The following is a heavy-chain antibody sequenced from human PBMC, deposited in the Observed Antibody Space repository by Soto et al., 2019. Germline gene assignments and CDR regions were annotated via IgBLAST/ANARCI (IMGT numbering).Heavy chain of an antibody. CDR1: GGTFSRHA. Sequence: QVQLVQSGAEVRKPGSSVKVSCKASGGTFSRHAISWVRQAPGQGLERMGGIIPIFGTANHAQKFQGRVTIIADESTSTVYMELSSLRSEDTAMYYCARGWGYDSNDYYYAYWGQGTLVTVSS. D-gene: IGHD3-22*01. CDR3: ARGWGYDSNDYYYAY. J-gene: IGHJ4*02. V-gene: IGHV1-69*01. CDR2: IIPIFGTA.